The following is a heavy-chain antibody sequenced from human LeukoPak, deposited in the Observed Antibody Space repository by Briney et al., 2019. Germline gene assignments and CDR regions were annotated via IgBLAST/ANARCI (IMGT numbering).Heavy chain of an antibody. J-gene: IGHJ4*02. CDR3: ARDMLWFGELSPSDY. Sequence: SVKVSCKASGGTFSSYAISWVRQAPGQGLEWMGGIIPIFGTANYAQKFQGRVTMTTDTSTSTAYMELRSLRSDDTAVYYCARDMLWFGELSPSDYWGQGTLVTVSS. CDR1: GGTFSSYA. D-gene: IGHD3-10*01. CDR2: IIPIFGTA. V-gene: IGHV1-69*05.